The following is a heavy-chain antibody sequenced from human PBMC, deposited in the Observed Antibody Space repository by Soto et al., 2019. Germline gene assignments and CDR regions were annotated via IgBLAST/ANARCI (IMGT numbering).Heavy chain of an antibody. D-gene: IGHD3-3*01. CDR1: GYSFTSYW. J-gene: IGHJ6*02. CDR2: IYPGDSDT. V-gene: IGHV5-51*01. CDR3: ARLLMDDFWSGYYSIDYYYGMDV. Sequence: PGESLKISCKGSGYSFTSYWIGWVRQMPGKGLEWMGIIYPGDSDTRYSPSSQGQVTISADKSISTAYLQWSSLKASDTAMYYCARLLMDDFWSGYYSIDYYYGMDVWGQGTTVTVSS.